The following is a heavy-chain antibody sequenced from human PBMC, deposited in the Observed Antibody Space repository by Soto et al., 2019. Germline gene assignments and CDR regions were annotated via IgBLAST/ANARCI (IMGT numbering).Heavy chain of an antibody. J-gene: IGHJ4*02. CDR3: AGEFYGILTGYYSYFDY. Sequence: EVQLVESGGGLVKPGGSLRLSCAASGFTFSSYSMNWVRQAPGKGLEWVSSISSSSSYIYYADSVKGRFTISRDNAKNSLFLQMDGLRDEDTAVYYCAGEFYGILTGYYSYFDYWGQGTLVSVSS. CDR1: GFTFSSYS. CDR2: ISSSSSYI. V-gene: IGHV3-21*01. D-gene: IGHD3-9*01.